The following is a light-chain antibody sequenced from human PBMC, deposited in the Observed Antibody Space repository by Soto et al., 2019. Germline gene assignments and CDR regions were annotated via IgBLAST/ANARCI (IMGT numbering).Light chain of an antibody. CDR2: AXS. J-gene: IGKJ5*01. CDR1: QSISGY. V-gene: IGKV1-39*01. CDR3: QQSYSTTIT. Sequence: IHMTQSPSSLSASLGDRVTIPXRASQSISGYLNWYQEKPGXAPKXXXYAXSSLQSGVPSRFSGSGSGTDFTLTISSLQPEYFATYYCQQSYSTTITFGQGTRLEIK.